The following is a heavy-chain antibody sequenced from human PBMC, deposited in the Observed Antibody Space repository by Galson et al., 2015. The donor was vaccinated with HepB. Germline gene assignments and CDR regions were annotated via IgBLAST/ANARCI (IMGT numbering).Heavy chain of an antibody. Sequence: SVKVSCKASGYDFNKYGLSWVRQAPGQRPEWMGWVSGYDGSANYAPKFRGRVTMTTQASAGTAYMEMRSLTSDDTAVYYCARDSRLELQLNNYYSYGMDVWGQGTMITVSS. V-gene: IGHV1-18*01. CDR2: VSGYDGSA. CDR3: ARDSRLELQLNNYYSYGMDV. CDR1: GYDFNKYG. D-gene: IGHD1-7*01. J-gene: IGHJ6*02.